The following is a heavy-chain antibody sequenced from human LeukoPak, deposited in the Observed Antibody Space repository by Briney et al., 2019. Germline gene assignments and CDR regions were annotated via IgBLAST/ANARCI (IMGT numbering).Heavy chain of an antibody. J-gene: IGHJ3*02. V-gene: IGHV3-30*01. CDR3: ARDKSHSGYSGNDAFDI. D-gene: IGHD3-22*01. CDR2: ISYDGSNK. Sequence: GGSLRLSCAASGFTFSSYAMHWVRQAPGKGREWVAVISYDGSNKYYADSVKGRFTISRENAKNTLYMQMNSLRAEDTAVYYCARDKSHSGYSGNDAFDIWGQGTMVTVSS. CDR1: GFTFSSYA.